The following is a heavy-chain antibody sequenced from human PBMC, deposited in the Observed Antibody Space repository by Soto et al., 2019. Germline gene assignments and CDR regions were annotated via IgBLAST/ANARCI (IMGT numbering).Heavy chain of an antibody. CDR1: GYTFTGYY. Sequence: ASVKVSCKASGYTFTGYYMHWVRQAPGQGLEWMGWINPNSGGTKYAQKFQGRVTMTRDTSIITAYMELSRLRSDDTAVYYCARDLGIVVVPAAIYYYYYGMDVWGQGTTVTVSS. V-gene: IGHV1-2*02. CDR2: INPNSGGT. CDR3: ARDLGIVVVPAAIYYYYYGMDV. D-gene: IGHD2-2*01. J-gene: IGHJ6*02.